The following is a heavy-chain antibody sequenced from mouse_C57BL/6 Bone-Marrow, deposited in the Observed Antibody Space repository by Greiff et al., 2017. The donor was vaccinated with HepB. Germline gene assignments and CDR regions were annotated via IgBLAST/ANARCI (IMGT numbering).Heavy chain of an antibody. CDR3: TTCGGYYDAMDY. V-gene: IGHV14-4*01. CDR1: GFNIKDES. D-gene: IGHD2-2*01. J-gene: IGHJ4*01. Sequence: VQLQQSGAELVRPGASVKLSCTDSGFNIKDESMHWVKPRPEQGLEWIGWIDPENGDTEYASKIQGKATITADTSSNTAYLPLSSLTSEDIAVYYCTTCGGYYDAMDYWGQGTSVTVSS. CDR2: IDPENGDT.